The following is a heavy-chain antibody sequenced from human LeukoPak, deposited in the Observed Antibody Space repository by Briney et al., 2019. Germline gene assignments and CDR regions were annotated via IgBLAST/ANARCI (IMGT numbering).Heavy chain of an antibody. CDR2: IGGSGGST. D-gene: IGHD2-15*01. Sequence: GGSLRLSCAASGFTFSSYAMTWVRQAPGKGLEWVSTIGGSGGSTHYADSVKGRFTISRDNSKNTLYVQMNSLRDEDTAVYDCGKDRSCIGGSCYDAFDIWGQGTMVTVSS. J-gene: IGHJ3*02. V-gene: IGHV3-23*01. CDR1: GFTFSSYA. CDR3: GKDRSCIGGSCYDAFDI.